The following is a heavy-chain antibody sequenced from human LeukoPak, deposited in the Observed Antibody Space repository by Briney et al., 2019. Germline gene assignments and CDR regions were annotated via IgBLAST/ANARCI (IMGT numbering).Heavy chain of an antibody. Sequence: SETLSLTCDVSGGSINSGGYSWSWIRQPPGNGLEWIGYIYYSGATYYNPSLKSRATITVDTSKNQCSLKLSSVTAADTAVYYCATLDSSGYYYLSWGQGTLVTVSS. V-gene: IGHV4-30-2*03. CDR2: IYYSGAT. CDR1: GGSINSGGYS. D-gene: IGHD3-22*01. J-gene: IGHJ5*02. CDR3: ATLDSSGYYYLS.